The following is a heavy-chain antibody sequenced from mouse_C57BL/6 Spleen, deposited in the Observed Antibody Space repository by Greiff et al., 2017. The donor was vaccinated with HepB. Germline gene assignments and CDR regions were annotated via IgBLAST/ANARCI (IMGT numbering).Heavy chain of an antibody. Sequence: DVQLVESGGDLVKPGGSLKLSCAASGFTFSSYGMSWVRQTPDKRLEWVATISSGGSYTYYPDSVKGRFTISRDNAKNTLYLQMSSLKSEDTAMYYCARPIYDGSPGWFAYWGQGTLVTVSA. CDR1: GFTFSSYG. CDR2: ISSGGSYT. D-gene: IGHD2-3*01. V-gene: IGHV5-6*01. J-gene: IGHJ3*01. CDR3: ARPIYDGSPGWFAY.